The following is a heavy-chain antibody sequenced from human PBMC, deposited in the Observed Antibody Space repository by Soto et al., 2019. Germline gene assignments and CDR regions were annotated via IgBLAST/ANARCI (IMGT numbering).Heavy chain of an antibody. D-gene: IGHD6-13*01. V-gene: IGHV3-48*02. CDR1: GFTFSRYN. CDR3: TRDASRDSSARGWFDP. Sequence: PGGSLRLSCAASGFTFSRYNMNWVRQAPGKGLEWVSYISSSSSMIYYADSVKGRFTISRDNAKNSLYLQMNSLRDEDTAVYYCTRDASRDSSARGWFDPWGPGTLVTVSS. J-gene: IGHJ5*02. CDR2: ISSSSSMI.